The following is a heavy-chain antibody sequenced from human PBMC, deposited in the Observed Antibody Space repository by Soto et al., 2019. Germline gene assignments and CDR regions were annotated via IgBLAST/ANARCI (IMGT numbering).Heavy chain of an antibody. V-gene: IGHV3-23*01. CDR1: GITLSSYA. CDR3: AKGQNSGTYRFYFDY. J-gene: IGHJ4*02. Sequence: GSLRLSCAASGITLSSYAMSWVRQAPGKGPEWVSGISASGGSTSYADSVKGRFTISRDNSKNTLYLQMNSLRADDTAVYHYAKGQNSGTYRFYFDYWGQGALVTVS. CDR2: ISASGGST. D-gene: IGHD1-26*01.